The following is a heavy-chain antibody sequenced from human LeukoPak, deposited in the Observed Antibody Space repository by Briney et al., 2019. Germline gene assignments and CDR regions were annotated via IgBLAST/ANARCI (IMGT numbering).Heavy chain of an antibody. V-gene: IGHV1-69*13. CDR2: IIPIFGAA. CDR1: GNTFSNYA. CDR3: ARAKLSRHYDSSTYYSTFHYYHPMDV. D-gene: IGHD3-22*01. J-gene: IGHJ6*02. Sequence: SVKVSCKASGNTFSNYAISWVRQAPGQGLEWMGGIIPIFGAANYAQKFQGRVTITADESTNTAYMDLSSLRSEDTAVYYCARAKLSRHYDSSTYYSTFHYYHPMDVWGQGTTVTVSS.